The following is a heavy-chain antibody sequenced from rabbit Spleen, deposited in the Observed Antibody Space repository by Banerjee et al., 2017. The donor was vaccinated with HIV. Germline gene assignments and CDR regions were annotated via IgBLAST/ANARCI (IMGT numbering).Heavy chain of an antibody. CDR2: VDVGSSGFT. Sequence: EESGGGLVKPGASLTLTCTASGVSFSFSNYMCWVRQAPGEGLEWIGCVDVGSSGFTYFANWAKGRFTISKTSSTTVTLKMTSLTAADTATYFCARGSAAMTMVITGYYLNLWGQGTLVTVS. CDR3: ARGSAAMTMVITGYYLNL. V-gene: IGHV1S40*01. D-gene: IGHD2-1*01. CDR1: GVSFSFSNY. J-gene: IGHJ4*01.